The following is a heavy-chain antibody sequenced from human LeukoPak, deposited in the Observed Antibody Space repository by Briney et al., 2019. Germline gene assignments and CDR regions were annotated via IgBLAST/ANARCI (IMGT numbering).Heavy chain of an antibody. CDR1: GFTFSSYA. CDR2: ISSSSSYI. J-gene: IGHJ5*02. D-gene: IGHD3-3*01. Sequence: GGSLRLSCAASGFTFSSYAMNWVRQAPGKGLEWVSSISSSSSYIYYADSVKGRFTISRDNAKNSLYLQMNSLRAEDTAVYYCARLWSGYWFDPWGQGTLVTVSS. CDR3: ARLWSGYWFDP. V-gene: IGHV3-21*01.